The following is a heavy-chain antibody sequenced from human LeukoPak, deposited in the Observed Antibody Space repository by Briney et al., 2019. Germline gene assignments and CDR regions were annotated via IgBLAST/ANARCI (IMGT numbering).Heavy chain of an antibody. CDR2: IYHSGST. J-gene: IGHJ5*02. CDR1: SGSIPSYW. Sequence: SETLSLTCTVSSGSIPSYWWSWIRQPPGKGLEWIGYIYHSGSTYYNPSLKSRVTISVDRSKNQFSLKLSSVTAADTAVYYCARDDSSSPLGGFDPWGQGTLVTVSS. CDR3: ARDDSSSPLGGFDP. V-gene: IGHV4-59*12. D-gene: IGHD6-13*01.